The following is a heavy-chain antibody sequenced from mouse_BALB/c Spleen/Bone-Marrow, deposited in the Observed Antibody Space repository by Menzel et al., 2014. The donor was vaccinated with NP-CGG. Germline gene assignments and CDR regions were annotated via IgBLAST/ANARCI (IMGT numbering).Heavy chain of an antibody. J-gene: IGHJ4*01. V-gene: IGHV5-6-4*01. Sequence: DVHLEESGGGLVKPGGSLKLSCAASGLTFSSFAMSWVRQTPEKRLEWVATISSGGCYTYYPDSVKGRFTISRDNAKNTLYLQMSSLKSEYTAMYYCASGNYYAMDYWGQGTSVTGPS. CDR3: ASGNYYAMDY. CDR2: ISSGGCYT. CDR1: GLTFSSFA. D-gene: IGHD1-1*01.